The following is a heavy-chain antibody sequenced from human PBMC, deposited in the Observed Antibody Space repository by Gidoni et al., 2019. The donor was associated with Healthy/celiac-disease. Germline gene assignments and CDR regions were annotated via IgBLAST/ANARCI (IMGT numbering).Heavy chain of an antibody. CDR2: TRNKANSYTT. J-gene: IGHJ4*02. V-gene: IGHV3-72*01. CDR3: ARGDTAFDY. CDR1: GFTFSDHY. Sequence: EVQLVESGGGLVQPGGSLRLSCPASGFTFSDHYMDWVRQAPGKGLEWVGRTRNKANSYTTEYAAYVKGRFTISRDDSKNSLYLQMNSLKTEDTAVYYCARGDTAFDYWGQGTLVTVSS. D-gene: IGHD5-18*01.